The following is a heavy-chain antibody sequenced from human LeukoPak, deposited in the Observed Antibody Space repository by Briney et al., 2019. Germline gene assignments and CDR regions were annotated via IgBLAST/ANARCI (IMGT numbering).Heavy chain of an antibody. CDR2: ISSGSSYI. CDR1: GFTFSTYS. CDR3: ARSDCSITSCYHSDY. Sequence: GGSLRLSCAASGFTFSTYSMNWVRQAPGKGLEWVSSISSGSSYIYYADSVKGRFTISRDNAKNSLYLQMNSLRAEDTAVYYCARSDCSITSCYHSDYWGQGTLVTVSS. D-gene: IGHD2-2*01. J-gene: IGHJ4*02. V-gene: IGHV3-21*01.